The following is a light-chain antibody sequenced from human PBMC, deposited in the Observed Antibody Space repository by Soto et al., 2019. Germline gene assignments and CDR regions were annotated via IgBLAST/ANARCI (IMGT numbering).Light chain of an antibody. CDR2: DVS. J-gene: IGLJ1*01. V-gene: IGLV2-8*01. Sequence: QSALTQPPSASGSPGPSVTISCTGTSGDVGGYTHVSWFQQHPGKAPKLMIYDVSKRPSGVPDRFSGSKSGNTASLTVSGLQAEDEADYYCSSYAGSSTYVFGTGTKVTVL. CDR3: SSYAGSSTYV. CDR1: SGDVGGYTH.